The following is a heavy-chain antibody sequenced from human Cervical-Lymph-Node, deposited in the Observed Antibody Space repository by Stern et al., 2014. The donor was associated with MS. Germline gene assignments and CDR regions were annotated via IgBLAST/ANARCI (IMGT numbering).Heavy chain of an antibody. CDR1: GYNFIGYY. Sequence: QVQLGQSGAALRKPGASVEVSCEASGYNFIGYYIHWVRQAPGQGLEWVGLINPHTGDARYAQKFLGRVAMARDTSINTAYLELNSLTSDDTAFYYCTRGRGTLLYLHWGQGTLITVSS. CDR2: INPHTGDA. D-gene: IGHD2-15*01. J-gene: IGHJ4*02. CDR3: TRGRGTLLYLH. V-gene: IGHV1-2*06.